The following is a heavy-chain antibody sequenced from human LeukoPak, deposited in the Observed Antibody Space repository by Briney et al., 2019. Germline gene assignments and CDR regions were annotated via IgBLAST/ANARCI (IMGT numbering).Heavy chain of an antibody. CDR3: ARNNGMDV. Sequence: RPGGSLRLSCAASGFALSSHWMTWVRQVPGRGPEWVANLNRDGSETYYLDSVKGRFTISKDNAKNSLYLQMNSLRAEDTALYHCARNNGMDVWGQGTTVIVSS. J-gene: IGHJ6*02. V-gene: IGHV3-7*03. CDR1: GFALSSHW. CDR2: LNRDGSET.